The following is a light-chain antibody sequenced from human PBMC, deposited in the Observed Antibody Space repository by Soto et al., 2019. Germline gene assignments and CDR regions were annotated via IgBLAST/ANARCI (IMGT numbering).Light chain of an antibody. J-gene: IGKJ1*01. CDR2: DAS. V-gene: IGKV3-11*01. CDR3: QQRSNWPPWT. CDR1: QSVSSY. Sequence: EIVLTQSPATLSLSPGERATLSCRASQSVSSYLAWYQQKPGQAPRLLIYDASNRATGIPARFSGSGSGTDFTLTISSLEPEDFAVYYCQQRSNWPPWTFGQGTMV.